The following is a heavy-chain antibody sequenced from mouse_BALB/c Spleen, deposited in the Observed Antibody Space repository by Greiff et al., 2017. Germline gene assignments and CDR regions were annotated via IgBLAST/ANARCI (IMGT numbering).Heavy chain of an antibody. CDR1: GFSLTSYG. J-gene: IGHJ4*01. D-gene: IGHD1-1*01. CDR2: IWAGGST. V-gene: IGHV2-9*02. CDR3: ARAEGYYYGSSYGYYAMDY. Sequence: VKLMESGPGLVAPSQSLSITCTVSGFSLTSYGVHWVRQPPGKGLEWLGVIWAGGSTNYNSALMSRLSISKDNSKSQVFLKMNSLQTDDTAMYYCARAEGYYYGSSYGYYAMDYWGQGTSVTVSS.